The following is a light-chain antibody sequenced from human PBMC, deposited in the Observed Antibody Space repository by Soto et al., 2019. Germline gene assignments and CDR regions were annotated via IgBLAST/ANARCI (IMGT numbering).Light chain of an antibody. CDR3: QSYDSSLSGGDVV. V-gene: IGLV1-40*01. CDR1: SSNIRAGYY. J-gene: IGLJ2*01. CDR2: GNS. Sequence: QSVLTQPPSGSGAPGQRVTISCTGSSSNIRAGYYVHWYQQLPGTAPKLLIYGNSNRPSGVPDRFSGSKSGTSASLAITGLQAEDEADYYCQSYDSSLSGGDVVFGGGTKLTVL.